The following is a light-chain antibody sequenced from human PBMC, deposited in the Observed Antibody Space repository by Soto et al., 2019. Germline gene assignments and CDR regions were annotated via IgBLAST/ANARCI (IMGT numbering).Light chain of an antibody. CDR1: QSVSSSY. Sequence: EIVLTQSPGTLSLSPGERATLSCRASQSVSSSYLAWYQQKPGQAPRRLIYGASSTATGIPDRFSGSGSGTDFPRTISRLEREDFAVYYCQQYGSSPPMYTFGQGTKLEIK. J-gene: IGKJ2*01. V-gene: IGKV3-20*01. CDR2: GAS. CDR3: QQYGSSPPMYT.